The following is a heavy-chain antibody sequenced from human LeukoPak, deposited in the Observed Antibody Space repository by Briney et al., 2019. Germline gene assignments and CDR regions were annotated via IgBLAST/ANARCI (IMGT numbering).Heavy chain of an antibody. CDR1: GFIFTRYA. V-gene: IGHV3-23*01. CDR3: AKDGMAVVGRYDD. CDR2: ISASGGRT. Sequence: GGSLRLSCAASGFIFTRYAMTWVRQAPGKGLEWVSGISASGGRTYYADSVEGRFTISRDNSKNTLYLQMNSLRVDDTAVYYCAKDGMAVVGRYDDWGQGTLVTVSS. D-gene: IGHD3-22*01. J-gene: IGHJ4*02.